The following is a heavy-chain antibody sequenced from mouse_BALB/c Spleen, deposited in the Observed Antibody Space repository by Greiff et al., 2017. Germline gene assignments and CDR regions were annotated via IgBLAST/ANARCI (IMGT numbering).Heavy chain of an antibody. J-gene: IGHJ4*01. V-gene: IGHV1-67*01. D-gene: IGHD2-1*01. CDR1: GYTFIDYA. Sequence: QVHVKQSGPELVRPGVSVKISCKGSGYTFIDYAMHWVKQSHAKSLEWIGVISTYYGNTNYNQKFKGRATMTVDKSSSTAYMELARLTSEDSAIYYCARFDGNYPFYAMDYWGQGTSVTVSS. CDR2: ISTYYGNT. CDR3: ARFDGNYPFYAMDY.